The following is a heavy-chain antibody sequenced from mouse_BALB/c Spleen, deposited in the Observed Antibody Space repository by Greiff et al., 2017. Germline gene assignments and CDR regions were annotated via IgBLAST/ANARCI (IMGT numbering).Heavy chain of an antibody. J-gene: IGHJ4*01. CDR2: ISYSGST. Sequence: DVQLQESGPGLVKPSQSLSLTCTVTGYSITSDYAWNWIRQFPGNKLEWMGYISYSGSTSYNPSLKSRISITRDTSKNQFFLQLNSVTTEDTATYYCARSIRGYAMDYWGQGTSVTVSS. V-gene: IGHV3-2*02. D-gene: IGHD2-4*01. CDR3: ARSIRGYAMDY. CDR1: GYSITSDYA.